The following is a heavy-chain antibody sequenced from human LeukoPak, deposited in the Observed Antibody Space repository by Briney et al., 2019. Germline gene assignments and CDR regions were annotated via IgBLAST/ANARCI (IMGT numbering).Heavy chain of an antibody. V-gene: IGHV4-30-4*01. D-gene: IGHD2-2*01. CDR3: AREGCGTTSCYGYFDL. Sequence: SETLSLTCTASGGSISRGDYYWSWIRQPPGKGLEWIGYIYYSGSTYDNPSLESRFIISVDTSTNQFSLQLTSVTAADTAVYYFAREGCGTTSCYGYFDLWGRGTLVTVSS. J-gene: IGHJ2*01. CDR1: GGSISRGDYY. CDR2: IYYSGST.